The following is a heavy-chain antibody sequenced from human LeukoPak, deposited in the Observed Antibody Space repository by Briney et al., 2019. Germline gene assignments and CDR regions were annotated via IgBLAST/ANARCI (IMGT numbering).Heavy chain of an antibody. V-gene: IGHV1-18*01. J-gene: IGHJ6*03. Sequence: ASVKVSCKASGYTFTSYGISWARQAPGQGLEWMGWISAYNGNTNYAQKLQGRVTMTTDTSTSTAYMELRSLRSDDTAVYYCARDKLRFLEWLLYRRVFDYYYMDVWGKGTTVTVSS. D-gene: IGHD3-3*01. CDR2: ISAYNGNT. CDR3: ARDKLRFLEWLLYRRVFDYYYMDV. CDR1: GYTFTSYG.